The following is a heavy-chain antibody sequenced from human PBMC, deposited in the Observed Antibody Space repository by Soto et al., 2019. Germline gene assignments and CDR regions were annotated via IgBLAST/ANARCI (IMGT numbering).Heavy chain of an antibody. CDR2: IRGEAYGGTT. V-gene: IGHV3-49*03. D-gene: IGHD2-2*01. CDR3: CSPKPSYATSLYYFDN. J-gene: IGHJ4*02. CDR1: GLSFGIYT. Sequence: GVSLGLSCSASGLSFGIYTISWFRQAPGKGLEWVGFIRGEAYGGTTEYAASVKGRFTISRDDSKGIAYLQMNSLKTEDTAVYYCCSPKPSYATSLYYFDNWGQGTLVTVSS.